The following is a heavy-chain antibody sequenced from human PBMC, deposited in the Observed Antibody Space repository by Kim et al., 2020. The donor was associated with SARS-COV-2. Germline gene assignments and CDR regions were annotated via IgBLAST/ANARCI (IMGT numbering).Heavy chain of an antibody. CDR1: GGSISSGGYY. V-gene: IGHV4-31*03. Sequence: SETLSLTCTVSGGSISSGGYYWSWIRQHPGKGLEWIGYIYYSGSTYYNPSLKSRVTISVDTSKNQFSLKLSSVTAADTAVYYCATGRMITFGGVIIHWYFDLWGRGTLVTVSS. CDR2: IYYSGST. D-gene: IGHD3-16*02. CDR3: ATGRMITFGGVIIHWYFDL. J-gene: IGHJ2*01.